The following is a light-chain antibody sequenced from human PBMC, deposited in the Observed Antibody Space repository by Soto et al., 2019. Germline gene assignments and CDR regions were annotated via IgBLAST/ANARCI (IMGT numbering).Light chain of an antibody. Sequence: EIVLTQSPGILSLSPGERATLSCRASQSVSSNYLVWFQQKTGQAPRLVIYDASTRATGIPDRFSGSGSGTDFTLTISGLEPEDFAVYYCYQFGRAPLTFGGGTKVEIK. CDR1: QSVSSNY. V-gene: IGKV3-20*01. J-gene: IGKJ4*01. CDR2: DAS. CDR3: YQFGRAPLT.